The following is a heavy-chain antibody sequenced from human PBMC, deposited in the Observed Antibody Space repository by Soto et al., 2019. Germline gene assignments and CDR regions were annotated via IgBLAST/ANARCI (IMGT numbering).Heavy chain of an antibody. J-gene: IGHJ5*02. V-gene: IGHV1-8*01. CDR2: MNPNSGNT. D-gene: IGHD3-22*01. CDR1: GYTFTSYD. Sequence: ASVKVSCKASGYTFTSYDINWVRQATGQGLEWMGWMNPNSGNTGYAQKFQGRVTMTRNTSISTAYMELSSLIYEDTAVYYCARSWVESDSTMIDYRFDPWGQRAPVIVSS. CDR3: ARSWVESDSTMIDYRFDP.